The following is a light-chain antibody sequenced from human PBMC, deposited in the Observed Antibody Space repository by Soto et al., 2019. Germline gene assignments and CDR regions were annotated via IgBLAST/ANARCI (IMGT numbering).Light chain of an antibody. Sequence: QSVLTQPASVSGSPGQSITISCTGTSSDVGSYNLVSWYQQHPGKAPKLMIYEVSKRPSGVSNRFSGSKSGNTASLTISGLQAEDEADYYCCSYAGSSTVVFGGGTKATVL. CDR1: SSDVGSYNL. V-gene: IGLV2-23*02. J-gene: IGLJ2*01. CDR2: EVS. CDR3: CSYAGSSTVV.